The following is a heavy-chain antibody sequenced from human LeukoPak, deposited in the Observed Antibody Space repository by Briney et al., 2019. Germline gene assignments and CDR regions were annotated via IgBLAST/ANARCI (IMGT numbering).Heavy chain of an antibody. V-gene: IGHV1-24*01. J-gene: IGHJ4*02. CDR2: FDPEDGER. Sequence: ASVKVSCKVSGYTLHELSLHWVRQAPGKGLGWMGGFDPEDGERIYSQKFRGRLTMTQDSSTDAAYMEPRSLKFEDTAVYYCASLDILTDYTHSSFNSWGQGTLVTVSS. CDR3: ASLDILTDYTHSSFNS. CDR1: GYTLHELS. D-gene: IGHD3-9*01.